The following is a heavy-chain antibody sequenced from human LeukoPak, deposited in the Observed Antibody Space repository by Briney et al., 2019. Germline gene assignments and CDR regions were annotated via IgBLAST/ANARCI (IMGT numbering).Heavy chain of an antibody. CDR2: IYTSGST. D-gene: IGHD1-1*01. CDR1: GGSISSYY. J-gene: IGHJ2*01. Sequence: SETLSLTCTVSGGSISSYYWSWIRQPAGKGLEWIGRIYTSGSTNYNPSLKSRVTMSVDTSKNQFSLKLSSVTAADTAVYYCAREKDLYNYWYFDLWGRGTLVTVSS. CDR3: AREKDLYNYWYFDL. V-gene: IGHV4-4*07.